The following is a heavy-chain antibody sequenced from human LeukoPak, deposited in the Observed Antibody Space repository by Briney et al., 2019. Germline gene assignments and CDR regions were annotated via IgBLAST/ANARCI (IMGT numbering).Heavy chain of an antibody. V-gene: IGHV3-74*01. J-gene: IGHJ4*02. CDR3: ARNSARRDQGGYEGTFDS. D-gene: IGHD5-12*01. Sequence: GGSLRLSCAASGFTFSSYWMHWVRQAPGKGLVWVSRSNSDGSRISYADSVKGRFTISRDNAKNTLYLQMNSLRGEDTAVYYCARNSARRDQGGYEGTFDSWGQGTLVTVSS. CDR1: GFTFSSYW. CDR2: SNSDGSRI.